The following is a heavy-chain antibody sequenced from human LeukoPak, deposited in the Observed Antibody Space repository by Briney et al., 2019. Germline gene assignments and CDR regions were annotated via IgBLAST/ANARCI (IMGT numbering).Heavy chain of an antibody. V-gene: IGHV1-2*06. J-gene: IGHJ3*02. D-gene: IGHD3-3*01. CDR3: ARGLFGEDAFDI. Sequence: ASVKVSCKASGYTFTGCYMHWVRQAPGQGLEWMGRINPNSGGTNYAQKFQGRVTMTRDTSISTAYMELSRLRSDDTAVYYCARGLFGEDAFDIWGQGTMVTVSS. CDR1: GYTFTGCY. CDR2: INPNSGGT.